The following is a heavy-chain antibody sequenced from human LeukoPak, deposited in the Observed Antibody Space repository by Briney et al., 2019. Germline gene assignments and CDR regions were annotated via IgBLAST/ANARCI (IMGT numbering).Heavy chain of an antibody. CDR1: GGSISSYY. CDR3: ARAGGGTYYFDF. V-gene: IGHV4-4*07. CDR2: IYTSGNT. J-gene: IGHJ4*02. D-gene: IGHD1-26*01. Sequence: SETLSLTCTVSGGSISSYYWSWIRQPAGKGLEWIGRIYTSGNTNYNPSLKSRVTISLDKSKNQFSLKLTSVTAADTALYFCARAGGGTYYFDFWGRGTLVTVSS.